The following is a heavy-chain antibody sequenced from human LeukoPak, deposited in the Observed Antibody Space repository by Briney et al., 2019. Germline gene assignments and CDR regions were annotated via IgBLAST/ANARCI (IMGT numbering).Heavy chain of an antibody. V-gene: IGHV4-59*01. CDR1: GGSISSYY. D-gene: IGHD6-6*01. Sequence: SQTLSLACTVSGGSISSYYWSWIRQPPGKGLEWIGYIYYSGSTNYNPSLKSRVTISVDTSKNQFSLKLSSVTAADTAVYYCARGIAARLETWGQGTLVTVSS. CDR2: IYYSGST. CDR3: ARGIAARLET. J-gene: IGHJ5*02.